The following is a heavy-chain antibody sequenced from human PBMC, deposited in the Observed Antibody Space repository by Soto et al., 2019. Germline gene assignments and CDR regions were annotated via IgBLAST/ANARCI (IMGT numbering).Heavy chain of an antibody. CDR2: ISSSSSTI. CDR1: GFTFSSYS. D-gene: IGHD3-3*01. J-gene: IGHJ1*01. CDR3: ARVDGEYYDFWSGLNFKTRNAEYFQH. V-gene: IGHV3-48*01. Sequence: GGSLRLSCAASGFTFSSYSMNWVRQAPGKGLEWVSYISSSSSTIYYADSVKGRFTISRDNAKNSLYLQMNSLRAEDTAVYYCARVDGEYYDFWSGLNFKTRNAEYFQHWGQGTLVTVSS.